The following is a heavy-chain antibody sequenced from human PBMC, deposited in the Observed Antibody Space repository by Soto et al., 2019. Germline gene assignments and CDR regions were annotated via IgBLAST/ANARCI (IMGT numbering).Heavy chain of an antibody. CDR2: ISYNGNT. CDR1: GVSISNYY. J-gene: IGHJ4*02. V-gene: IGHV4-59*08. Sequence: SETLSLTCTVSGVSISNYYWSWIRQSPEKGLEWIGYISYNGNTNYNPSLKSRITISGVTSKNQFSLKLTAVTAADTAVYYCAKMERSKEGSSVYYFDDWGQGTLVTVSS. D-gene: IGHD1-26*01. CDR3: AKMERSKEGSSVYYFDD.